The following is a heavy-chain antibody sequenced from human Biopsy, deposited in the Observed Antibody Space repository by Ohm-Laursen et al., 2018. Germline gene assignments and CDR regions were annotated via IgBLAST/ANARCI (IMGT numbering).Heavy chain of an antibody. J-gene: IGHJ4*02. CDR3: ARDPLNGHKHFDY. V-gene: IGHV1-2*02. CDR1: GYTFTDYN. Sequence: GASVKVSCKASGYTFTDYNIHWMRQAPGQGLEWLGYINCKTGATNYAQKFQGTVTMTRDTSISTAYLALGSLRSADTAIYYCARDPLNGHKHFDYWGQGSLVTVSS. D-gene: IGHD2-8*01. CDR2: INCKTGAT.